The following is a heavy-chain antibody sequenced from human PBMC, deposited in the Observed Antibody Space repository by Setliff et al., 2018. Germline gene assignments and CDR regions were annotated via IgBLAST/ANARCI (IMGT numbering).Heavy chain of an antibody. D-gene: IGHD5-18*01. CDR1: GGSISTKNYY. V-gene: IGHV4-39*01. CDR2: IYYRGGT. Sequence: SETLSLTCTVSGGSISTKNYYWGWIRQPPGKGLEWIGNIYYRGGTYYSPSLKSRVTISVDTSENQLSLKLNSVTAADTAVYYCAGGGGWIQLFDYWGLGTQVTVS. J-gene: IGHJ4*02. CDR3: AGGGGWIQLFDY.